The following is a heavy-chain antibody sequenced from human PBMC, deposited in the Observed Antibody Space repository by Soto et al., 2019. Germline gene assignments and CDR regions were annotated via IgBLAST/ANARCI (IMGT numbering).Heavy chain of an antibody. CDR2: ISGYNGNT. CDR3: ARDVLVLLWFGESIYFDY. J-gene: IGHJ4*02. V-gene: IGHV1-18*01. D-gene: IGHD3-10*01. CDR1: GYTFTNYG. Sequence: ASVKVSCKASGYTFTNYGFSWVRQAPGQGLEWMGWISGYNGNTKYAEKFQGRVTMATDTSTSTAYMELRSLRSDDTAVYYCARDVLVLLWFGESIYFDYWGQGTLVTVSS.